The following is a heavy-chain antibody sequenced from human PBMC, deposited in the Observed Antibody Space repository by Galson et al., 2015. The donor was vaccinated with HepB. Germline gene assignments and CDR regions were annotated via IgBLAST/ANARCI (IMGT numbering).Heavy chain of an antibody. CDR3: ARDLGSSSGWYFDY. J-gene: IGHJ4*02. Sequence: SVKVSCKASGYPFTGYYMHWVRQAPGQGLEWMGWINPNSGGTNYAQKFQGRVTMTRDTSISTAYMELSRLRSDDTAVYYCARDLGSSSGWYFDYWGQGTLVTVSS. CDR2: INPNSGGT. V-gene: IGHV1-2*02. D-gene: IGHD6-19*01. CDR1: GYPFTGYY.